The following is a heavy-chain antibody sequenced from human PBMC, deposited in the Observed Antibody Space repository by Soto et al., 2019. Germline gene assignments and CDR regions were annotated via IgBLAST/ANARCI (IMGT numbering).Heavy chain of an antibody. CDR3: AQGRYNSLGRGPDF. J-gene: IGHJ4*02. D-gene: IGHD1-20*01. CDR2: ISHDGSDK. Sequence: LRLSCAASGFTFSIYGMHWVRQAPGKGLERVAVISHDGSDKYYADSVKGRFTISRDNSKSALFLQMNILRPEDTAIYYCAQGRYNSLGRGPDFWGQGTVVTVSS. V-gene: IGHV3-30*18. CDR1: GFTFSIYG.